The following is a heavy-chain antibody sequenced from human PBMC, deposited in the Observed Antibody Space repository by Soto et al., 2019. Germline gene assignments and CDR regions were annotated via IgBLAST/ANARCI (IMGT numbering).Heavy chain of an antibody. D-gene: IGHD4-4*01. CDR2: ISYDGSNK. J-gene: IGHJ3*02. CDR3: ARDMTTVTLGAFDI. V-gene: IGHV3-30-3*01. Sequence: QVQLVESGGGVVQPRRSLRLSCAASGFTFSSYAMHWVRQAPGKGLEWVAVISYDGSNKYYADSVKGRFTISRDNSKNTLYLQMNSLRAEDTAVYYCARDMTTVTLGAFDIWGQGTMVTVSS. CDR1: GFTFSSYA.